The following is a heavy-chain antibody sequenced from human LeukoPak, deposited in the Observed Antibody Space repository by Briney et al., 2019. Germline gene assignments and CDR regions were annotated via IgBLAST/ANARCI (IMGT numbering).Heavy chain of an antibody. CDR2: LSGGGDT. CDR1: GFIVSSIY. CDR3: ARDGELLSPDLGRYYYGMDV. V-gene: IGHV3-53*01. Sequence: GGSLRLSCAASGFIVSSIYMSWVRQAPGKGLEWVSFLSGGGDTYYADSVKGRFTISRDNSKNTLYLQMNSLRAEDTAVYYCARDGELLSPDLGRYYYGMDVWGQGTTVTVSS. D-gene: IGHD1-26*01. J-gene: IGHJ6*02.